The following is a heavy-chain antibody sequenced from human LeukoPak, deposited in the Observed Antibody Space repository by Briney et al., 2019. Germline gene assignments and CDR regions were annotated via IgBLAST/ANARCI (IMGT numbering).Heavy chain of an antibody. Sequence: ASVKVSCKASGGTFSSYAISWVRQAPGQGLEWMGGIISIFGTANYAQKFQGRVTITADESTSTAYMELSSLRSEDTAVYYCARAWMTAYFLRFDYWGQGTLVTVSS. J-gene: IGHJ4*02. D-gene: IGHD2/OR15-2a*01. CDR2: IISIFGTA. V-gene: IGHV1-69*13. CDR1: GGTFSSYA. CDR3: ARAWMTAYFLRFDY.